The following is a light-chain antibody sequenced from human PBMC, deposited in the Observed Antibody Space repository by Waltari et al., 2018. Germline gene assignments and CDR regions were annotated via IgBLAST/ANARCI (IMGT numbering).Light chain of an antibody. V-gene: IGKV1-33*01. CDR2: DAS. Sequence: DIHMPQSPSSLSAPVGDRVTITCQASQDIKQSLNWFHQKPGTAPEVLIFDASNSQTGAPSRFSGSGSGTDFTFTISSLQPEDMGTYYCQQYHSVPLTFGGGTTVEIK. CDR3: QQYHSVPLT. CDR1: QDIKQS. J-gene: IGKJ4*01.